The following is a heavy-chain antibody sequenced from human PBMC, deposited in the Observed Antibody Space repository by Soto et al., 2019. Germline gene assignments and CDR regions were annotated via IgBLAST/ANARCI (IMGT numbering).Heavy chain of an antibody. CDR2: ISHSGST. CDR3: ARTLPYTSASPFDY. D-gene: IGHD6-6*01. Sequence: SETLSLTCAVSGGSISSGNWWSWVRQPPGKGLEWIGEISHSGSTKYNPSLKSRVTISTDKSKKQFSLKLSSVTAADTAMYYCARTLPYTSASPFDYWGQGTLVTVSA. CDR1: GGSISSGNW. J-gene: IGHJ4*02. V-gene: IGHV4-4*02.